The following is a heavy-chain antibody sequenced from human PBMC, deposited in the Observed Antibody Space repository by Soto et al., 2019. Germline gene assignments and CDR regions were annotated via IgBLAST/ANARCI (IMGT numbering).Heavy chain of an antibody. CDR3: AKLRDGYNYSPFDY. Sequence: GGSLRLSCAAAGFTFSSDSMNWVRQAPGKGLEWVSYISGSSTKYYADSVKGRFTISRDNSKNTLYLQMNSLRAEDTAVYYCAKLRDGYNYSPFDYWGQGTPVTVSS. D-gene: IGHD5-12*01. CDR1: GFTFSSDS. V-gene: IGHV3-48*01. J-gene: IGHJ4*02. CDR2: ISGSSTK.